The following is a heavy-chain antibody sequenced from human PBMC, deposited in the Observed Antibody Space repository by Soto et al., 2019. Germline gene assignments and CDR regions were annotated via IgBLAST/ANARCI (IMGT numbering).Heavy chain of an antibody. CDR2: IYYSGST. D-gene: IGHD4-4*01. CDR1: GGSISSDCYY. J-gene: IGHJ6*02. V-gene: IGHV4-31*03. Sequence: QVQLQESGPGLVKPSQTLSLTSTVSGGSISSDCYYWSWIRQHPGTGLEWFAYIYYSGSTYYNPSLKSRVTISVDTSKNQFSLKLSSVSAADTAVYYCARRSEIYSKGYYGMDVWGQGTTVTVSS. CDR3: ARRSEIYSKGYYGMDV.